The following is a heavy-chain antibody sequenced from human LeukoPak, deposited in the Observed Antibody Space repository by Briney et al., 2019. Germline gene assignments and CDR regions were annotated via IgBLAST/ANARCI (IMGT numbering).Heavy chain of an antibody. CDR1: GGTFSSYA. D-gene: IGHD2-2*01. V-gene: IGHV1-69*04. CDR3: ARDIVVGAAAEADWFDL. CDR2: IIPILGIA. Sequence: SVKVSCKASGGTFSSYAISWVRQAPGQGLEWMGRIIPILGIANYAQKFQGRVTITADKSTSTAYMELSSLRSEDTAVYYCARDIVVGAAAEADWFDLWGQGTLVTVSS. J-gene: IGHJ5*02.